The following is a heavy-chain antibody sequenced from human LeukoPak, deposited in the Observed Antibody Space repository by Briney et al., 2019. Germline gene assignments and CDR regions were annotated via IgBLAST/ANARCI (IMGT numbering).Heavy chain of an antibody. Sequence: ASVKVSCKTSGYTFTRDAISWMGQAPGQGLEWMGWISTYNGNTNYAPNLQGRVTMTTDTSTTTAYMELRSLRSDDTAVYYCARVMTTVVTAHTFDIWGQGTMVTVSS. CDR3: ARVMTTVVTAHTFDI. J-gene: IGHJ3*02. D-gene: IGHD4-23*01. CDR2: ISTYNGNT. V-gene: IGHV1-18*01. CDR1: GYTFTRDA.